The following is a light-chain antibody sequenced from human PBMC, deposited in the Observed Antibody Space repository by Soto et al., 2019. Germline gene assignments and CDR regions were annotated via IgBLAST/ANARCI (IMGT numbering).Light chain of an antibody. CDR3: QHYDNLTPIT. Sequence: DILMTQSPSSLSASVGDRVTITCQASQDIRNHLNWYQQKPGKAPKLLIYDASNLETGVPSRFSGSGSWTDFPFTISGLQPEDFAAYYCQHYDNLTPITFGPGTKVDIK. V-gene: IGKV1-33*01. CDR1: QDIRNH. CDR2: DAS. J-gene: IGKJ3*01.